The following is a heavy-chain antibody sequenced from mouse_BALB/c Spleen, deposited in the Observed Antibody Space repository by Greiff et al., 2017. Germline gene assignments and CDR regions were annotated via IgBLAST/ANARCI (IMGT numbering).Heavy chain of an antibody. CDR3: ARYYGNYEGGAMDY. D-gene: IGHD2-1*01. J-gene: IGHJ4*01. V-gene: IGHV3-8*02. Sequence: EVKLVESGPSLVKPSQTLSLTCSVTGDSITSGYWNWIRKFPGNKLEYMGYISYSGSTYYNPSLKSRISITRDTSKNQYYLQLNSVTTEDTATYYCARYYGNYEGGAMDYWGQGTSVTVSS. CDR1: GDSITSGY. CDR2: ISYSGST.